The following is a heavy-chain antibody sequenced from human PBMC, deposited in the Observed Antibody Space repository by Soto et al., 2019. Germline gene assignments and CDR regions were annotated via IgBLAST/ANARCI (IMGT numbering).Heavy chain of an antibody. Sequence: GGSLRLSCAASGFTFSSYGMHWVRQAPGKGLEWVAVISYDGSNKYYADSVKGRFTISRDNSKNTLYLQMNSLRAEDTAVYYCAKRQPGIDYWGQGTLVTVSS. J-gene: IGHJ4*02. CDR3: AKRQPGIDY. D-gene: IGHD6-13*01. CDR1: GFTFSSYG. V-gene: IGHV3-30*18. CDR2: ISYDGSNK.